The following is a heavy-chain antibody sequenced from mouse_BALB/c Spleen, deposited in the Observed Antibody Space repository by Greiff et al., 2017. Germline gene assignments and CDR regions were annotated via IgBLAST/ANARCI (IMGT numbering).Heavy chain of an antibody. J-gene: IGHJ3*01. D-gene: IGHD2-4*01. Sequence: EVQVVESGGDLVKPGGSLKLSCAASGFTFSSYGMSWVRQTPDKRLEWVATISSGGSYTYYPDSVKGRFTISRDNAKNTLYLQMSSLKSEDTAMYYCARQGSTMITTASWFAYWGQGTLVTVSA. CDR2: ISSGGSYT. CDR3: ARQGSTMITTASWFAY. CDR1: GFTFSSYG. V-gene: IGHV5-6*01.